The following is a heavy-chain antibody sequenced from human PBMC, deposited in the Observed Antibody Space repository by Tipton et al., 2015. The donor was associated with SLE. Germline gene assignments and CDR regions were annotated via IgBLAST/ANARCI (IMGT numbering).Heavy chain of an antibody. CDR1: GFTFSRYS. CDR3: ARGRFAIFGVVTDAFDM. D-gene: IGHD3-3*01. J-gene: IGHJ3*02. Sequence: RLSCSASGFTFSRYSMHWVRQAPGKGLEYVSIISSDGDSTYYADSVKGRFTISRDNSKNTLYLQVNSLRVEDTAVYHCARGRFAIFGVVTDAFDMWGLGTMVTVSS. CDR2: ISSDGDST. V-gene: IGHV3-64D*08.